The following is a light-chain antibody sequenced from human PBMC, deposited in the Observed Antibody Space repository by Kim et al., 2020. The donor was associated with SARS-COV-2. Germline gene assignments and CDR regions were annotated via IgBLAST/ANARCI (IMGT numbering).Light chain of an antibody. CDR1: SSDVGGYNY. CDR3: AAWDGSLNGYV. Sequence: QSALTQPPSASGSPGQSVTISCTGTSSDVGGYNYVSWYQQHPGKAPKVMIYEVSKRPSGVPDRFSGSKSGNTASLTVSGLQAEDEADYYCAAWDGSLNGYVFGTGTKVTVL. J-gene: IGLJ1*01. V-gene: IGLV2-8*01. CDR2: EVS.